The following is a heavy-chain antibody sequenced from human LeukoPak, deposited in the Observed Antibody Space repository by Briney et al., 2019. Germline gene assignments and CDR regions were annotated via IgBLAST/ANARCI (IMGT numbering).Heavy chain of an antibody. CDR3: AATYSSSWYDLTYYYGMDV. CDR2: IVVGSGNT. CDR1: GFTFTSSA. J-gene: IGHJ6*02. Sequence: ASVKVSCKASGFTFTSSAMQWVRQARGQRLEWIGWIVVGSGNTNYAQKFQERVTITRDMSTSTAYMELSSLRSEDTAVYYCAATYSSSWYDLTYYYGMDVWGQGTTVTVSS. V-gene: IGHV1-58*02. D-gene: IGHD6-13*01.